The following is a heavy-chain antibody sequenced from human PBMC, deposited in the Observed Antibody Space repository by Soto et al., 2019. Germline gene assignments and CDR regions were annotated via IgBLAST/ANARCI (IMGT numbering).Heavy chain of an antibody. Sequence: GXSVKVSWKASSGTFRTYGISRVRHAPGQGLECMGWISAHTANTNYAQKLQGRVTMTTDTSTSTAYMELRSLRSDDTAVYYCARAPPKRGERSCSGGSCYSPYYYYYGMDVWGQGTTVTVSS. CDR3: ARAPPKRGERSCSGGSCYSPYYYYYGMDV. D-gene: IGHD2-15*01. CDR1: SGTFRTYG. V-gene: IGHV1-18*01. CDR2: ISAHTANT. J-gene: IGHJ6*02.